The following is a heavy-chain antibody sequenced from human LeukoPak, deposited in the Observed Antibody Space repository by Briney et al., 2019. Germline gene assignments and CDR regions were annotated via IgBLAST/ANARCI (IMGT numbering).Heavy chain of an antibody. CDR3: ARPTGGYYYYYGMDV. CDR2: INPNSGGT. V-gene: IGHV1-2*02. CDR1: GYTFTGYY. J-gene: IGHJ6*02. Sequence: ASVKVSCKASGYTFTGYYMHWVRQAPGQGLEWMGWINPNSGGTDYAQKFQGRVTMTRDTSISTAYMELSRLRSDDTAVYCCARPTGGYYYYYGMDVWGQGTTVTVSS.